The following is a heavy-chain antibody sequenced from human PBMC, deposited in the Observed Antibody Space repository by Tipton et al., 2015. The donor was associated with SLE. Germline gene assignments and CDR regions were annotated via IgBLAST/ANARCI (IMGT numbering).Heavy chain of an antibody. D-gene: IGHD3-22*01. CDR2: ISSSSSTI. V-gene: IGHV3-48*01. CDR3: ARDRYDSNGYYFDY. J-gene: IGHJ4*02. CDR1: GFTFSSYS. Sequence: SLRLSCAASGFTFSSYSMNWVRQAPGKGLEWVSYISSSSSTIYYADSVKGRFTISRDNAKNSLYLQMNSLRAEDTAVYYCARDRYDSNGYYFDYWGQGTLVTVSS.